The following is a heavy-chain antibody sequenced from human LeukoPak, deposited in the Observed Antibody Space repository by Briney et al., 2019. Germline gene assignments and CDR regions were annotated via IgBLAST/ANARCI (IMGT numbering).Heavy chain of an antibody. CDR1: GGSISSSSDY. J-gene: IGHJ3*01. CDR3: ARLRSAYADV. CDR2: VHYSGST. Sequence: SETLSLTCTVSGGSISSSSDYWGWIRQPPGKGLEWVGSVHYSGSTYYNPSLKSRVTISVDTSKNQFSLKLSSVTAADTAVYYCARLRSAYADVWGQGTMVTVSS. V-gene: IGHV4-39*01. D-gene: IGHD3-3*01.